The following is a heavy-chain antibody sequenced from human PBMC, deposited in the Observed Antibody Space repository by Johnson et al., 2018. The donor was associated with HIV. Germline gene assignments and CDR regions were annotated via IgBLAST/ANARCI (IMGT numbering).Heavy chain of an antibody. J-gene: IGHJ3*02. D-gene: IGHD3-22*01. Sequence: VLLVESGGGVVQPGRSLRLSCAASGFTFRSYWMSWVRQAPGKGLEWVANIKEDGREKYYADSVKGRFTISRDNAKNTLYLQMNSLRAEDTAVYYCAKDRTMIVVVTIDAFDIWGQGTMVTVSS. CDR2: IKEDGREK. CDR1: GFTFRSYW. CDR3: AKDRTMIVVVTIDAFDI. V-gene: IGHV3-7*03.